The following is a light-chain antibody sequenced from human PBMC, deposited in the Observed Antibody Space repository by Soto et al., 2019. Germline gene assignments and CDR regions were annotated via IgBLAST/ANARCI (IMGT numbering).Light chain of an antibody. CDR3: VAWDDSLNGHVV. V-gene: IGLV1-44*01. CDR2: SNN. J-gene: IGLJ2*01. Sequence: QLVLTQPPSASGTPGQRVTISCSGSSSNIGSNTVNWYQQLQGTAPKLVIYSNNQRPSGVPDRFSGSKSGTSASLAISGRQSEDEADYYCVAWDDSLNGHVVFGGGTKLTVL. CDR1: SSNIGSNT.